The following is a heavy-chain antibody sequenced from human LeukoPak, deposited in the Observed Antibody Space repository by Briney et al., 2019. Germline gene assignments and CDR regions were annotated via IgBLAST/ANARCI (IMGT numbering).Heavy chain of an antibody. V-gene: IGHV3-30*18. Sequence: GGSLRLSCAASGFTFSSYGMHWVRQAPGKGLEWVAVISYDGSNKYYADSVKGRFTISRDNSKNTLYLQMNSLRAEDTAVYYCAKESGPYDFRGQGTLVTVSS. CDR3: AKESGPYDF. CDR1: GFTFSSYG. CDR2: ISYDGSNK. J-gene: IGHJ4*02. D-gene: IGHD3-3*01.